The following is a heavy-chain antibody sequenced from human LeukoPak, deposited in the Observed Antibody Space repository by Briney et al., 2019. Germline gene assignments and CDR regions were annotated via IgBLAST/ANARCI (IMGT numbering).Heavy chain of an antibody. D-gene: IGHD4-17*01. CDR1: GFTFSNAW. Sequence: GGSLRLSCAASGFTFSNAWMSWVRQAPGKGLEWVGRIKSKTDGGTTDYAAPVKGRFTISRHDSKNTLYLQMNRLKTEDTAVYYCSGRLDYGDDYWGQGTLVTVSS. J-gene: IGHJ4*02. CDR3: SGRLDYGDDY. CDR2: IKSKTDGGTT. V-gene: IGHV3-15*01.